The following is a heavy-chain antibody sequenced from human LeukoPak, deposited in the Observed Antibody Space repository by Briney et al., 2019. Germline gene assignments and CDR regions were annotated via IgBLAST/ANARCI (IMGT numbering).Heavy chain of an antibody. CDR3: AKDYYDSSGRFDY. CDR1: GYTFTSHY. Sequence: ASVKVSCKASGYTFTSHYIHWVRQAPGQGLEWMGMINPSGGRTSYAQKFQGRVTMTRDTSTTTVYMELSSLRSEDTAVYYCAKDYYDSSGRFDYWGQGTLATVSS. CDR2: INPSGGRT. V-gene: IGHV1-46*01. D-gene: IGHD3-22*01. J-gene: IGHJ4*02.